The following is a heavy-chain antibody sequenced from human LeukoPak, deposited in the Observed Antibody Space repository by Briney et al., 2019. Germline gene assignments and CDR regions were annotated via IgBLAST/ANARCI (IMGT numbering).Heavy chain of an antibody. CDR2: INPNNGAT. Sequence: GASVKVSCKASGSTFTGFYVQWVRQAPGQGLEWMGWINPNNGATNYAQKFQGRVSMTRDSSISTAYLDLSRLRFDDTAVYYCARGRRFTIFGVASGMDVWGRGTMVTVSS. V-gene: IGHV1-2*02. D-gene: IGHD3-3*01. J-gene: IGHJ6*04. CDR1: GSTFTGFY. CDR3: ARGRRFTIFGVASGMDV.